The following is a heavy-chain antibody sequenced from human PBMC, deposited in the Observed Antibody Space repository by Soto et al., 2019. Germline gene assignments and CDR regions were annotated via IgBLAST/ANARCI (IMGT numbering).Heavy chain of an antibody. J-gene: IGHJ4*02. Sequence: SETLSLTCTVSGGSISSYYWSWIRQPPGKGLEWIGYIYYSGSTNYNPSLKSRVTISVDTSKNQFSLKLSSVTAADTAVYYCARHRPTDFWSGPLDYWGQGTLVTVSS. CDR2: IYYSGST. D-gene: IGHD3-3*01. CDR1: GGSISSYY. CDR3: ARHRPTDFWSGPLDY. V-gene: IGHV4-59*08.